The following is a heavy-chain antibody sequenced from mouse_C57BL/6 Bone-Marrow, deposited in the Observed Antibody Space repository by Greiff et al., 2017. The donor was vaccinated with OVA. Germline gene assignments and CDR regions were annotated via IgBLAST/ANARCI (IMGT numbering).Heavy chain of an antibody. D-gene: IGHD2-4*01. CDR3: ARIWRLRGWYFDV. J-gene: IGHJ1*03. Sequence: VKLQESGPGILQPSQTLSLTCSFSGFSLSTFGMGVGWIRQPSGKGLEWLAHIWWDDDKYYNPALKSRLTISKDTSKNQVFLKIANVDTADTATYYCARIWRLRGWYFDVWGTGTTVTVSS. CDR1: GFSLSTFGMG. V-gene: IGHV8-8*01. CDR2: IWWDDDK.